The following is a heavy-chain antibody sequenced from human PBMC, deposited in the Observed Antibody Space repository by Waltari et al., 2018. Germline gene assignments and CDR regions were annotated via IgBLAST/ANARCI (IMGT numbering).Heavy chain of an antibody. CDR2: INTNTQNP. V-gene: IGHV7-4-1*02. CDR3: ARELLGGGAFDS. Sequence: QVQLVQSGSELKKPGASVKVSCKASGYTFTDHALNWVRQTPGQGLQFLGWINTNTQNPFYARGFAGRFVFSLDTSISTAYMEITSLKTEDTAVYYCARELLGGGAFDSWGQGTLVSVSS. D-gene: IGHD3-16*01. J-gene: IGHJ4*02. CDR1: GYTFTDHA.